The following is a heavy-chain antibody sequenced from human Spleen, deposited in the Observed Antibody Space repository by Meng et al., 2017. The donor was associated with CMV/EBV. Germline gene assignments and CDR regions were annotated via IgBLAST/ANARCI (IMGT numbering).Heavy chain of an antibody. CDR2: ISSSGSTI. Sequence: GGSLRLSCTVSGFTFNSYEMNWVRQAPGKGLEWVSHISSSGSTIYYADPVEGRFTISRDSDKNSVYLQMSSLRAEDTAVYYCARDRQVGYGVYFDHWGQGTLVTVSS. D-gene: IGHD5-12*01. CDR1: GFTFNSYE. J-gene: IGHJ4*02. V-gene: IGHV3-48*03. CDR3: ARDRQVGYGVYFDH.